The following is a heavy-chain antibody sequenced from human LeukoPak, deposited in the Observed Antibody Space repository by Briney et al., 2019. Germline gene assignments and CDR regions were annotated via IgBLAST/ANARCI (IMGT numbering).Heavy chain of an antibody. V-gene: IGHV4-61*10. J-gene: IGHJ1*01. Sequence: PSETLSLTCIVSGGSISSGSYYWSWIRQPAGKRLEWIGYIYYSGSTNYNPSLKSRVTISVDTSKNQFSLKLSSVTAADTAVYYCARDSSAEYFQHWGQGTLVTVSS. CDR3: ARDSSAEYFQH. CDR2: IYYSGST. D-gene: IGHD6-6*01. CDR1: GGSISSGSYY.